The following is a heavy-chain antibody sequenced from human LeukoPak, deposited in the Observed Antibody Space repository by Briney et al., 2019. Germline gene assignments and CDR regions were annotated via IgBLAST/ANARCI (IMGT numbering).Heavy chain of an antibody. CDR1: GGSISSYY. D-gene: IGHD1-26*01. J-gene: IGHJ3*02. CDR2: IYHSGST. CDR3: AREPTSGSYHHDAFDI. Sequence: SETLSLTCTVSGGSISSYYWSWIRQPPGKGLEWIGYIYHSGSTYYNPSLKSRVTISVDTSKNQFSLKLSSVTAADTAVYYCAREPTSGSYHHDAFDIWGQGTMVTVSS. V-gene: IGHV4-59*12.